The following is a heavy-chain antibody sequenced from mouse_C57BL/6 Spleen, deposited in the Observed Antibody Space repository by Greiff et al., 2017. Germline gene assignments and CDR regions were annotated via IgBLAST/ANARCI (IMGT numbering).Heavy chain of an antibody. CDR1: GFSLTSYG. CDR2: IWSGGST. Sequence: VQLQQSGPGLVQPSQSLSITCTVSGFSLTSYGVHWVRQSPGKGLEWLGVIWSGGSTDYNAAFISRLSISKDNSKSQVVFKMNSLQADDTAIYYCARNRLTGVVDYWGQGTTRTVSS. J-gene: IGHJ2*01. D-gene: IGHD4-1*01. V-gene: IGHV2-2*01. CDR3: ARNRLTGVVDY.